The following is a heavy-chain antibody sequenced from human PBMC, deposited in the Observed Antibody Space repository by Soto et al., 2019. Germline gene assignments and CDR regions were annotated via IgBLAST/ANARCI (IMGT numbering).Heavy chain of an antibody. V-gene: IGHV4-59*12. CDR3: ATDYYGSGSYPQYWYFDL. J-gene: IGHJ2*01. D-gene: IGHD3-10*01. CDR2: IYYSGST. Sequence: QVQLQESGPGLVKPSETLSLTCTVSGGSISSYYWSWIRQPPGKGLEWIGYIYYSGSTNYNPSLKIRVIISVDTSKNQFALKLSSVTAADTAVYYCATDYYGSGSYPQYWYFDLWGRGTLVTVSS. CDR1: GGSISSYY.